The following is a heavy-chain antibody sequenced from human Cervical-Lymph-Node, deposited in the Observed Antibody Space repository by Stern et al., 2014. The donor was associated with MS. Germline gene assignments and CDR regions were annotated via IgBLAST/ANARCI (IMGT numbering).Heavy chain of an antibody. V-gene: IGHV3-30-3*01. Sequence: VQLEESEGGVVQPGRSLRLSCAASGFIFSSYAMHWVRQAPGKGLDWVAFLSNEGSKQFYADSVKGRFTISRDNSNNTLYLQMNSLRPEDTAVYYCARDTCRGGGCYFRYWGQGILITVSS. CDR1: GFIFSSYA. J-gene: IGHJ4*02. D-gene: IGHD2-15*01. CDR2: LSNEGSKQ. CDR3: ARDTCRGGGCYFRY.